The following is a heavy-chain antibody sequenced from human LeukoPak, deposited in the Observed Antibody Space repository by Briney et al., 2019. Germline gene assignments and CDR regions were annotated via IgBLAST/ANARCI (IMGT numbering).Heavy chain of an antibody. CDR3: ARVTDILAYDY. D-gene: IGHD2-21*02. CDR1: GFTFSSNY. CDR2: IYSGGST. J-gene: IGHJ4*02. Sequence: GGSLRLSCAASGFTFSSNYMSWVRQAPGKGLEWVSVIYSGGSTYYADSVTGRFTISRDNSKNTLYLQMNSLRAEDTAVYYCARVTDILAYDYWGQGTLVTVSS. V-gene: IGHV3-53*01.